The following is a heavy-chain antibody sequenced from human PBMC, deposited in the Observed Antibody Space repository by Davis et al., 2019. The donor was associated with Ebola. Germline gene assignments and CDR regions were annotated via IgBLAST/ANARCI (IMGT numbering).Heavy chain of an antibody. CDR3: AKAGIPLYSSSWYFGMDAFDI. V-gene: IGHV3-30-3*01. CDR1: GFTFSSYA. Sequence: PGGSLRLSCAASGFTFSSYAMSWVRQAPGKGLEWVAVISYDGSNKYYADSVKGRFTISRDNSKNTLYLQMNSLRAEDTAVYYCAKAGIPLYSSSWYFGMDAFDIWGQGTMVTVSS. D-gene: IGHD6-13*01. CDR2: ISYDGSNK. J-gene: IGHJ3*02.